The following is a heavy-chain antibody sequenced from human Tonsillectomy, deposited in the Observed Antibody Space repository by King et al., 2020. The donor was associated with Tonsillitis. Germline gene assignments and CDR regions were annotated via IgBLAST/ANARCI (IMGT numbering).Heavy chain of an antibody. D-gene: IGHD6-19*01. CDR2: ISAYNGNT. CDR3: ASNIAVAGIDYYYYGMDV. Sequence: QLVQSGAEVKKPGASVKVSCKASGYTFTSYGISWVRQAPRQGLEWMGWISAYNGNTNYAQKLQGRVTMTTDTSTSTAYMELRSLRSDDTAVYYCASNIAVAGIDYYYYGMDVWGQGTTVTVSS. J-gene: IGHJ6*02. CDR1: GYTFTSYG. V-gene: IGHV1-18*01.